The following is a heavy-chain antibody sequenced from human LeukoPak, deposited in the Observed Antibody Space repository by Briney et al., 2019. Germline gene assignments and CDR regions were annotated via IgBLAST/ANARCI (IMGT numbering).Heavy chain of an antibody. D-gene: IGHD3-10*01. CDR1: GGSFSGYY. CDR2: IKHSGST. V-gene: IGHV4-34*01. J-gene: IGHJ4*02. Sequence: SETLSLTCAVYGGSFSGYYWSWIRQPPGKGLEWIGEIKHSGSTNYNPSLKSRVTISVDTSKNQFSLKLSSVTAADTAVYYCARGGTRSMVRGVTVDYWGQGTLVTVSS. CDR3: ARGGTRSMVRGVTVDY.